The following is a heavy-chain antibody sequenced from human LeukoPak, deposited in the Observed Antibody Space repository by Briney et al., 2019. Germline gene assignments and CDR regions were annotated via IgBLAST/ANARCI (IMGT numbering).Heavy chain of an antibody. CDR2: IYTSGST. Sequence: PSQTLSLTCTVSGGSISSGSYYWSWIRQPAGKGLEWIGRIYTSGSTNYNPSLKSRVTMSVDTSKNQFSLKLSSVTAADTAVYYCARDPRDIITGTHSGAFDIWGQGTMVTVSS. J-gene: IGHJ3*02. CDR3: ARDPRDIITGTHSGAFDI. D-gene: IGHD1-20*01. CDR1: GGSISSGSYY. V-gene: IGHV4-61*02.